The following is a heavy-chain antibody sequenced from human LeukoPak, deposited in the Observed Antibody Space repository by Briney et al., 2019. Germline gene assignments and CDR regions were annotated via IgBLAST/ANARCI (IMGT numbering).Heavy chain of an antibody. CDR2: MNPNSGNT. Sequence: ASVKVSCKASGHTFTSYDINWVRQATGQGLEWMGWMNPNSGNTGYAQKFQGRVTMTRNTSISTAYMELSSLRSEDTAVYYCARGGDYGDYLSYYYYYGMEVWGQGTTVTVSS. CDR3: ARGGDYGDYLSYYYYYGMEV. CDR1: GHTFTSYD. V-gene: IGHV1-8*01. J-gene: IGHJ6*02. D-gene: IGHD4-17*01.